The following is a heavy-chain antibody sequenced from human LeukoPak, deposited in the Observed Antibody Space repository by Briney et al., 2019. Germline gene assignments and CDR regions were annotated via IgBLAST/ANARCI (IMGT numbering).Heavy chain of an antibody. Sequence: GGSLRLSCAASGFTFSTYDMNWVRQAPGKGLEWVSYISSSSRTISYADSVKGRFTISRDNAKNSLYLQMNSLRAEDTAVYYCARLRYYAMDLWGQGTTVTASS. J-gene: IGHJ6*02. V-gene: IGHV3-48*01. CDR2: ISSSSRTI. CDR1: GFTFSTYD. CDR3: ARLRYYAMDL.